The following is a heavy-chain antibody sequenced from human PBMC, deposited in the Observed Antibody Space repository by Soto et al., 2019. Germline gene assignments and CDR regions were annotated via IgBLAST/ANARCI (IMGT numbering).Heavy chain of an antibody. D-gene: IGHD1-1*01. V-gene: IGHV3-23*01. J-gene: IGHJ5*02. Sequence: GGSLRLSCAASGFSFENFGMSWVRQAPGKGLEWISSISGSGFKKYYADSVKGRFTISRDNSKSTVYLELNNLSAEDTAVYHCAKNQGVELVPLATVHLFDPWGQGSLVKVS. CDR1: GFSFENFG. CDR2: ISGSGFKK. CDR3: AKNQGVELVPLATVHLFDP.